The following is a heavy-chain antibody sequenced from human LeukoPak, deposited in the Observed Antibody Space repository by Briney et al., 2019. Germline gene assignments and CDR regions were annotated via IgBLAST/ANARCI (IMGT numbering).Heavy chain of an antibody. CDR1: GFTFSSYA. J-gene: IGHJ5*02. V-gene: IGHV3-30-3*01. Sequence: GRSLRLSCAASGFTFSSYAMHWVRQATGKGLAWAAVISYDGSNKYYADSVKGRFTISRDNSTNRLYLQMNSLRAEDTAVYYCARDLERLLWFGDETWFDPWGQGTLVTVSS. D-gene: IGHD3-10*01. CDR2: ISYDGSNK. CDR3: ARDLERLLWFGDETWFDP.